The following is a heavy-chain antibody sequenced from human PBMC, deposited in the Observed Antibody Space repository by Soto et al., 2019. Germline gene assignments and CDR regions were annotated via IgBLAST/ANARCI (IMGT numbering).Heavy chain of an antibody. V-gene: IGHV5-51*01. CDR3: ARLVDYGDYERSYYYGMDV. CDR1: GYIFASYW. Sequence: GESLKISCKGSGYIFASYWIGWVRQMPGKGLECMGIIYPGDSETRYSPSFQGQVTISADKSIRTAYLQWSSPKASDTAMYCCARLVDYGDYERSYYYGMDVWGQGTTVTVSS. J-gene: IGHJ6*02. CDR2: IYPGDSET. D-gene: IGHD4-17*01.